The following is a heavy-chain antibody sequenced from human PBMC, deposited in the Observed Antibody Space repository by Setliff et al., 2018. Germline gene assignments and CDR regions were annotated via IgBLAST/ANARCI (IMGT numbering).Heavy chain of an antibody. CDR1: GFRFTSHW. J-gene: IGHJ4*02. V-gene: IGHV5-51*01. CDR2: IWPGDSDT. D-gene: IGHD6-25*01. Sequence: PGESLKISCQGSGFRFTSHWIGWVRQMPGKGLEWMGLIWPGDSDTKYSPSFQGRVTISADKSTNTAYLEWSSLQASDTAMYYCARRADGYNDFFDSWGQGTLVTVSS. CDR3: ARRADGYNDFFDS.